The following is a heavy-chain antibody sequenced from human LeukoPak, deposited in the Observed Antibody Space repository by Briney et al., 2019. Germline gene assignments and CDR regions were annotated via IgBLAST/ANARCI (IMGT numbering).Heavy chain of an antibody. CDR3: ARCLNTYYYDNSGYSPEHYYMDA. J-gene: IGHJ6*03. V-gene: IGHV4-4*07. CDR2: IYASGSS. D-gene: IGHD3-22*01. Sequence: PSETLSLTCTVSGDSISNYYWSWVRQPAGKGLEWIGRIYASGSSNYNPSLKSRITMSVDTSKNQFSLKLSSVTAADTAVYYCARCLNTYYYDNSGYSPEHYYMDAWGKGTTVIVSS. CDR1: GDSISNYY.